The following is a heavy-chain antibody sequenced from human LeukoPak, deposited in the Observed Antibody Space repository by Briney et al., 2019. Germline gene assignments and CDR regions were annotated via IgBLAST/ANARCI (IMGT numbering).Heavy chain of an antibody. J-gene: IGHJ4*02. CDR1: GFTFSSYS. V-gene: IGHV3-21*01. D-gene: IGHD3-10*01. Sequence: PGGSLGLSCAASGFTFSSYSMNWVRQAPGKGLEWVSFISSSSSYIYYADSVKGRFTISRDNAKNSLYLQMNSLRAEDTAVYYCARDRSPELLPYYWGQGTLVTVSS. CDR2: ISSSSSYI. CDR3: ARDRSPELLPYY.